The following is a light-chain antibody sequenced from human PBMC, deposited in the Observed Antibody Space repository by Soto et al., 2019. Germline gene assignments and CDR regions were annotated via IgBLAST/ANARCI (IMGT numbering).Light chain of an antibody. J-gene: IGKJ1*01. V-gene: IGKV1-27*01. CDR3: QEYNSPLRAS. CDR1: QGLSNY. CDR2: DTS. Sequence: IQMTQSPSSLSASVGDRVTITCRASQGLSNYLAWYQQTPGKVPNLLIYDTSTLQPGVPARFSGRGSGTEFTLTISSLQPEDVATYYCQEYNSPLRASFGQGTKVEIK.